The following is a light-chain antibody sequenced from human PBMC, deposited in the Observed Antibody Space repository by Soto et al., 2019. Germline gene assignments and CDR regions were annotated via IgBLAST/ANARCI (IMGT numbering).Light chain of an antibody. Sequence: RASPGTLSLSPVERATLSCRASQSVSSSYLAWYQQKPGQAPRLLIYGASSRATGIPDRFSGSGSGTDFTLTISRLEPEDFAVYYCQQYGSSPGWTFGQGTKVDI. CDR1: QSVSSSY. V-gene: IGKV3-20*01. CDR3: QQYGSSPGWT. J-gene: IGKJ1*01. CDR2: GAS.